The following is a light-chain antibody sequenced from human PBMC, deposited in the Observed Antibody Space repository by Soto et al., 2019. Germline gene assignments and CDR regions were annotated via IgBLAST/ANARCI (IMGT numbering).Light chain of an antibody. CDR1: SSDVGGYNY. Sequence: QSVLTQPVSVSWSPGQSITISCTGTSSDVGGYNYVSWYQHHPGKAPKLMIYEVSNRPSGVSNRFSGSKSGNTASLTISGLQADDEADYYCSLYTSRTTPYVFGNWTTVTVL. J-gene: IGLJ1*01. V-gene: IGLV2-14*01. CDR2: EVS. CDR3: SLYTSRTTPYV.